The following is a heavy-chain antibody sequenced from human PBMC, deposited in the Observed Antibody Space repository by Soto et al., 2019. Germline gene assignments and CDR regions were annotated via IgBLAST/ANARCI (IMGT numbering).Heavy chain of an antibody. J-gene: IGHJ6*02. CDR1: GGTFSSYT. CDR3: ARDRYSSGQYYYGMDV. CDR2: IIPILGIA. Sequence: GASVKVSCKASGGTFSSYTISWVRQAPGQGLEWMGRIIPILGIANYAQKFQGRVTITADKSTSTAYMELSSLRSEDTAVYYCARDRYSSGQYYYGMDVWGQGTTVTVSS. D-gene: IGHD6-19*01. V-gene: IGHV1-69*04.